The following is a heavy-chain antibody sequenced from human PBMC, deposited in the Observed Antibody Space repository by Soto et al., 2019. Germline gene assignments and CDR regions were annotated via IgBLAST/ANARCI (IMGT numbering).Heavy chain of an antibody. CDR1: GDSVSSNSAA. V-gene: IGHV6-1*01. CDR2: TYYRSRWYN. Sequence: QVLLQESGPGLVKPSQTLSLTCVISGDSVSSNSAAWNWIRLSPSRGLEWLARTYYRSRWYNNYAVSVRSRITVTPDTSKNQFSLQLSSVTPEDTAVYYCAGTTSHHWLYMDVWGKGATVTVSS. D-gene: IGHD1-7*01. J-gene: IGHJ6*03. CDR3: AGTTSHHWLYMDV.